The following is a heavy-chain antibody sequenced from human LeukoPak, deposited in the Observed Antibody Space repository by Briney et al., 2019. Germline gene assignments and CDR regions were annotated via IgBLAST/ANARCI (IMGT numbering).Heavy chain of an antibody. D-gene: IGHD3-16*01. J-gene: IGHJ4*02. V-gene: IGHV4-59*01. CDR2: FHNSGTS. Sequence: SETLSLTCTVSDDSISDYYRGWIRQPPGKGLEWIGYFHNSGTSTYNPSLKSRVTISADTSKNQFSLKLNSLTTADTAVYCCTRGAGWLIDYWGQGTLVTVSS. CDR1: DDSISDYY. CDR3: TRGAGWLIDY.